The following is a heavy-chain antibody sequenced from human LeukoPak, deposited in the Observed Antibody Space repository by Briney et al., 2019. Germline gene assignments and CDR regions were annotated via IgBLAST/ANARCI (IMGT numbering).Heavy chain of an antibody. V-gene: IGHV3-23*01. CDR2: ISGSGGST. CDR3: AKDLTRKTYYYDSSGPGY. J-gene: IGHJ4*02. CDR1: GFTFSSYA. Sequence: GGSLRLPCAASGFTFSSYAMSWVRQAPGKGLEWVSAISGSGGSTYYADSVKGRFTISRDNSKNTLYLQMNSLRAEDTAVYYCAKDLTRKTYYYDSSGPGYWGQGTLVTVSS. D-gene: IGHD3-22*01.